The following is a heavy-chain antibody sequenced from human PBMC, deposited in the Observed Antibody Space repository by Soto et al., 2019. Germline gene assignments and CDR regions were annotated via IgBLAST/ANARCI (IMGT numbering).Heavy chain of an antibody. CDR1: GFTFSNYA. CDR3: AKKGYCSGGSCYSYAMDV. J-gene: IGHJ6*02. Sequence: VQLLVSGGGLVQPGGSLRLSCAASGFTFSNYAMSWVRQAPGKGLEWVSAVSGSGGSTYYADSVKGRFTISSDNSKNTLFLQMNSLRAEDTAVYFCAKKGYCSGGSCYSYAMDVWGQGTSVTVSS. D-gene: IGHD2-15*01. CDR2: VSGSGGST. V-gene: IGHV3-23*01.